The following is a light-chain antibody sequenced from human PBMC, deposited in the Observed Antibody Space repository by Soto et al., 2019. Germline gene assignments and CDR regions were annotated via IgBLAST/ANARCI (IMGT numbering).Light chain of an antibody. V-gene: IGKV1-5*01. CDR3: QHYGRMWT. CDR1: QSISNR. Sequence: DIRMTQSHSTLSASVGDRVTITCRASQSISNRLAWYQQKRGKAPKILIYDASSLESGVPSRFSRSRSGTEIIHTISSLQPDDFASYCCQHYGRMWTFGQGTKVEMK. CDR2: DAS. J-gene: IGKJ1*01.